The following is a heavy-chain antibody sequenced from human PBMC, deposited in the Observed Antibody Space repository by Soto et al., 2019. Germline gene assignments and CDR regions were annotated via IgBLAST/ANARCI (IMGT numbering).Heavy chain of an antibody. CDR3: ARRGPGTYFDY. CDR1: GFTFSSYA. J-gene: IGHJ4*02. V-gene: IGHV3-23*01. D-gene: IGHD6-13*01. Sequence: EVQLLESGGGLVQPGGSLRLSCAASGFTFSSYAMRWVRQAPGKGLEWVSAVSGSGGSTYYADSVKGRFTISRDNSKNTLYLQMNSLSAEDTAVYYGARRGPGTYFDYWGQGTLVTVSS. CDR2: VSGSGGST.